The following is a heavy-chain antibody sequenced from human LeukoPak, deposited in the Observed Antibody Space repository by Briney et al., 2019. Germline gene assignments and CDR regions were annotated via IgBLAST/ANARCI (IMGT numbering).Heavy chain of an antibody. D-gene: IGHD6-25*01. CDR2: IYYTGNA. CDR3: AKEGSGIGSPYFDS. J-gene: IGHJ4*02. CDR1: GGSISSGGYY. V-gene: IGHV4-31*03. Sequence: SETLSLTCTVSGGSISSGGYYWSWIRQHPEKGLEWIGYIYYTGNAYYNPSLKSRVSLSADTSKNQISLNLRSVTAADTAVYYCAKEGSGIGSPYFDSWGQATLVTVSS.